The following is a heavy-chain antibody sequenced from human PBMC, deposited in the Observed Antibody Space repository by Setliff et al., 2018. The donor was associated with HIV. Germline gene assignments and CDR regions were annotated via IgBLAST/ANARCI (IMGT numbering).Heavy chain of an antibody. D-gene: IGHD3-22*01. CDR3: ARHQGKYYDSSGYSGWFFDL. Sequence: LSLTCPVSGGSISSYYWSWIRQPPGKGLEWIGYVYYTGSTNYNPSLKSRVTISIDTSKNQFSLKLSSVTAADTAVYYCARHQGKYYDSSGYSGWFFDLWGRGTLVTVSS. CDR2: VYYTGST. CDR1: GGSISSYY. J-gene: IGHJ2*01. V-gene: IGHV4-59*08.